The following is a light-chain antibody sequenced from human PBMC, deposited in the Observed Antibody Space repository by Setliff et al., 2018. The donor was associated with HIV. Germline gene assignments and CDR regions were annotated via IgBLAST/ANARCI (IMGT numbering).Light chain of an antibody. Sequence: DIQMTQSPSTLSASVGDRVTITCRASQSISNWLAWYRQKPGKAPNLLIYKASNLESGVPSRFSGSGSGTEFTLTISSLQPDDFATYYCQQYNTYSRTFGQGTKVDIK. CDR3: QQYNTYSRT. V-gene: IGKV1-5*03. CDR1: QSISNW. J-gene: IGKJ1*01. CDR2: KAS.